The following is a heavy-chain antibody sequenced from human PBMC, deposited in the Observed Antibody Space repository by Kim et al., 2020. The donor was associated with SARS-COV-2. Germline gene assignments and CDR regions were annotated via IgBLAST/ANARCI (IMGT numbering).Heavy chain of an antibody. CDR1: GFTFSSYS. Sequence: GGSLRLSCAASGFTFSSYSMNWVRQAPGKGLEWVSSISSSSSYIYYADSVKGRFTISRDNAKNSLYLQMNSLRAEDTAVYYCARDLGCSGGSCYLTSIQIYYDYGMDVWGQGPTVTVSS. CDR2: ISSSSSYI. CDR3: ARDLGCSGGSCYLTSIQIYYDYGMDV. J-gene: IGHJ6*02. V-gene: IGHV3-21*01. D-gene: IGHD2-15*01.